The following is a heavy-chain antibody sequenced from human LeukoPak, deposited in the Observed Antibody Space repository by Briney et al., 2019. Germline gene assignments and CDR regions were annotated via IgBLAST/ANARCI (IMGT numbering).Heavy chain of an antibody. Sequence: SQTLSLTCAVSGGSISSGGYSWSWIRQPPGKGLEWIGYIYHSGSTYYNPSLKSRVTISVDRSKNQFSLKLSSVTAADTDVYYCARGGEGAYCGGDCYSGISAFDIWGQGTMVTVSS. CDR3: ARGGEGAYCGGDCYSGISAFDI. D-gene: IGHD2-21*02. V-gene: IGHV4-30-2*01. CDR2: IYHSGST. CDR1: GGSISSGGYS. J-gene: IGHJ3*02.